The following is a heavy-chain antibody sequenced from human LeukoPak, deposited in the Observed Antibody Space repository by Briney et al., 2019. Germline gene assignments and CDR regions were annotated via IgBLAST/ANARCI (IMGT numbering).Heavy chain of an antibody. J-gene: IGHJ4*02. V-gene: IGHV3-48*01. Sequence: PGGSLRLSCAASGFTFSSYSMNWVRQAPGKGLEWVSYISSSSSTIYYADSVKGRFTISRDNSKNTLYLQMNSLRAEDTAVYYCARDAGRAYYYGSGSDEHNWGQGTLVTVSS. CDR1: GFTFSSYS. CDR2: ISSSSSTI. D-gene: IGHD3-10*01. CDR3: ARDAGRAYYYGSGSDEHN.